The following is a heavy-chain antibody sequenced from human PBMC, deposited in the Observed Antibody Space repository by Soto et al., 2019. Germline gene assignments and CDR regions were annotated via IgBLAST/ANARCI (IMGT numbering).Heavy chain of an antibody. D-gene: IGHD2-2*01. J-gene: IGHJ4*02. CDR3: ARYEYCSSTSCYPFDY. V-gene: IGHV4-34*01. CDR2: INHSGST. Sequence: SETLSLTCAFYGGSFSGYYWSWIRQPPGKGLEWIGEINHSGSTNYNPSLKSRVTISVDTSKNQFSLKLSSVTAADTAVYYCARYEYCSSTSCYPFDYWGQGTLVTVSS. CDR1: GGSFSGYY.